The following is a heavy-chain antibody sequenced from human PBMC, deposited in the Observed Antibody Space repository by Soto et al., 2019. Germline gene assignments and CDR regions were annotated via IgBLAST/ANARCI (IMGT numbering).Heavy chain of an antibody. CDR1: GFTFSSYG. CDR3: AKDLFTMIVVVNLSYGMDV. CDR2: ISYDGSNK. D-gene: IGHD3-22*01. J-gene: IGHJ6*02. V-gene: IGHV3-30*18. Sequence: QVQLVESGGGVVQPGRSLRLSCAASGFTFSSYGMHWVRQAPGKGLEWVAVISYDGSNKYYADSVKGRFTISRDNSKNTLYLQMNSLRAEDTAVYYCAKDLFTMIVVVNLSYGMDVWGQGTTVTVSS.